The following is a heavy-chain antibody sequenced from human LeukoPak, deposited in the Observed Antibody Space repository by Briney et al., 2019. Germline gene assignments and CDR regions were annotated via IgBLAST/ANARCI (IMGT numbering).Heavy chain of an antibody. V-gene: IGHV1-69*05. CDR2: IIPIFGTA. Sequence: SVKVSCKASGGTFSSYATSWVRQAPGQGLEWMGGIIPIFGTANYAQKFQGRVTMTRDMSTTTVYMELSSLRSEDTAVYYCARGPHRRTYDRDNWFDPWGQGTLVTVSS. CDR3: ARGPHRRTYDRDNWFDP. J-gene: IGHJ5*02. CDR1: GGTFSSYA. D-gene: IGHD3-3*01.